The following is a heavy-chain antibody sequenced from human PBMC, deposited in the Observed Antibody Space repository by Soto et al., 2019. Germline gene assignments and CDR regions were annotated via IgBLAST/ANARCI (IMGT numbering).Heavy chain of an antibody. CDR2: IIPIFGTA. D-gene: IGHD2-2*01. Sequence: SVKFSCKASGGTFSSYAISWVRQAPGQGLEWMGGIIPIFGTANYAQKFQGRVTITADESTSTAYMELSSLRSEDTAVYYCARARYCSSTSCPFDYYYGMDVWGQGATVTVSS. CDR1: GGTFSSYA. CDR3: ARARYCSSTSCPFDYYYGMDV. V-gene: IGHV1-69*13. J-gene: IGHJ6*02.